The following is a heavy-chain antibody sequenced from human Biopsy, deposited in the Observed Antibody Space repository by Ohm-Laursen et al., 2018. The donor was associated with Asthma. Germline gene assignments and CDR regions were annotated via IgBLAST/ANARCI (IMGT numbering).Heavy chain of an antibody. V-gene: IGHV4-39*07. Sequence: SETLSLTCTVSYGSITSGGYYWTWIRQHPGKGLEWIGESNHRGITNYNPSLKSRVTISTDMSMDQFSLKLTSVTAADTAVYYCARGPELDVWGQGTTVTVSS. CDR2: SNHRGIT. CDR3: ARGPELDV. J-gene: IGHJ6*02. CDR1: YGSITSGGYY.